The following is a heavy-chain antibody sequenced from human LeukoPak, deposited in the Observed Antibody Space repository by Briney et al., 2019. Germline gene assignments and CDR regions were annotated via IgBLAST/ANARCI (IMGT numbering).Heavy chain of an antibody. CDR2: ISSSSYI. CDR3: AREGRRHYMDY. V-gene: IGHV3-69-1*01. CDR1: GFTFSDYY. D-gene: IGHD2-2*02. J-gene: IGHJ4*02. Sequence: GGSLRLSCAASGFTFSDYYMSWIRQAPGKGLEWVSYISSSSYIYYADSVKGRFTISRDNAKNSLYLQMNSLRAEDTAVYYCAREGRRHYMDYWGQGTLVTVSS.